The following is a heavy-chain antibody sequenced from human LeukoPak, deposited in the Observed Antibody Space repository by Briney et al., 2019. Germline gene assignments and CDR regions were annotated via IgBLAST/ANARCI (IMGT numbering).Heavy chain of an antibody. V-gene: IGHV4-61*02. CDR2: IYTSGST. Sequence: SETLSLTCTASGGSISSGSYYWSWIRQPAGKGLEWIGRIYTSGSTNYNPSLKSRVTISVATSKNQFYLKLSSVTAADTAVYYCARDHYYDSSGYGWGQGTLVTVSS. D-gene: IGHD3-22*01. J-gene: IGHJ4*02. CDR3: ARDHYYDSSGYG. CDR1: GGSISSGSYY.